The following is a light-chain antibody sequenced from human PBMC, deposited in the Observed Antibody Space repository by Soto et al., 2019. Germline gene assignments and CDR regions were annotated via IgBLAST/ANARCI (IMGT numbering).Light chain of an antibody. CDR3: GTWDSSLSAGGV. CDR2: DNN. CDR1: SSNIGNNY. V-gene: IGLV1-51*01. Sequence: QSVLTQPPSVSAAPGQKVTISCSGSSSNIGNNYVSWYQQLPGTAPKLLIYDNNKRPSGIPDRFSGSKSGTSATLGITGLQTGDKADYYCGTWDSSLSAGGVFGGGTKVTVL. J-gene: IGLJ2*01.